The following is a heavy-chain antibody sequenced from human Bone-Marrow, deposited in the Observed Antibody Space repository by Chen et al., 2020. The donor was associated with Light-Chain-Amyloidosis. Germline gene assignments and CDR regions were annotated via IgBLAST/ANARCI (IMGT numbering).Heavy chain of an antibody. CDR1: GFTFNDYW. D-gene: IGHD2-2*01. CDR3: TRGDCTSTSCFLDF. V-gene: IGHV3-74*02. J-gene: IGHJ4*02. Sequence: VNLVESGGGVVQPGGSLRLSCAASGFTFNDYWMHWVRQVPGKGLVWFERIKRDGSATNYADSVKGRFTVSRDNAKNTLYLQMKSLRAEDTAVYYCTRGDCTSTSCFLDFWGQGTLVTVSS. CDR2: IKRDGSAT.